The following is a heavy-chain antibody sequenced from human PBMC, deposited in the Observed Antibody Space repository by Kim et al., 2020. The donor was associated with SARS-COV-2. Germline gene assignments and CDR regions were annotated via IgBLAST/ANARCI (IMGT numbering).Heavy chain of an antibody. D-gene: IGHD3-22*01. CDR3: ARDRRYYDSSGYYYAEYFQH. Sequence: ASVKVSCKASGYTFTSYGISWVRQAPGQGLEWMGWISAYNGNTNYAQKLQGRVTMTTDTSTSTAYMELRSLRSDDTAVYYCARDRRYYDSSGYYYAEYFQHWGQGTLVTVSS. CDR2: ISAYNGNT. J-gene: IGHJ1*01. V-gene: IGHV1-18*01. CDR1: GYTFTSYG.